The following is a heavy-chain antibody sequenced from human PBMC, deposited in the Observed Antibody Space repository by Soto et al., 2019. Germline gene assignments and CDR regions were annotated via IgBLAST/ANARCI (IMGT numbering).Heavy chain of an antibody. CDR2: IYYSGST. Sequence: PSVTLSLTCTVAGGSISSGGYYWSWIRQHPGKGLEWIGYIYYSGSTYYNPSLKSRVTISVDTSKNQFSLKLSSVTAADTAVYYCARTGSEYSTNWFDPWGQGTLVTVSS. V-gene: IGHV4-30-4*08. J-gene: IGHJ5*02. CDR3: ARTGSEYSTNWFDP. D-gene: IGHD6-6*01. CDR1: GGSISSGGYY.